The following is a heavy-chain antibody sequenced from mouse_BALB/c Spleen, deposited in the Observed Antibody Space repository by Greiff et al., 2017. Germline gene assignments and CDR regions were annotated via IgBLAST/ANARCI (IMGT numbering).Heavy chain of an antibody. CDR2: IRLKSNNYAT. V-gene: IGHV6-6*02. J-gene: IGHJ4*01. CDR3: TREDGNYVMDY. Sequence: DVHLVESGGGLVQPGGSMKLSCVASGFTFSNYWMNWVRQSPEKGLEWVAEIRLKSNNYATHYAESVKGRFTISRDDSKSSVYLQMNNLRAEDTGIYYCTREDGNYVMDYWGQGTSVTVSS. D-gene: IGHD2-1*01. CDR1: GFTFSNYW.